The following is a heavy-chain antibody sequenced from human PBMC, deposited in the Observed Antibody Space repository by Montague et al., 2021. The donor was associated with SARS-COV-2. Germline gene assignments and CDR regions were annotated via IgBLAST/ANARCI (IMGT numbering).Heavy chain of an antibody. CDR3: ARREYSYGWGD. CDR1: GGPISGSSDY. Sequence: SDTLSLTRTVTGGPISGSSDYWGWIRQSPGKGLEWIASVDYSGNTYYSPSLKSRFTISVDTSKNQFSLKLNSVTAADMALYYCARREYSYGWGDWGQGTLVTVSS. J-gene: IGHJ4*02. D-gene: IGHD5-18*01. V-gene: IGHV4-39*01. CDR2: VDYSGNT.